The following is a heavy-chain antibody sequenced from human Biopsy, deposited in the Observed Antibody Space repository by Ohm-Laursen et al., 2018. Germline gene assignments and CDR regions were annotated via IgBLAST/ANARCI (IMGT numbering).Heavy chain of an antibody. V-gene: IGHV1-24*01. CDR3: ARDFRAGSGFLRSNNHYCGMDV. Sequence: ASVKVSCKVSGYTLNELSMHWVRQVPGNGLEWMGGFAPENGKTVYGQNFQARVSLTEDTSTDTAYMELRSLRSEDTAVYYCARDFRAGSGFLRSNNHYCGMDVWGPGTRVTVSS. CDR2: FAPENGKT. D-gene: IGHD5-24*01. J-gene: IGHJ6*02. CDR1: GYTLNELS.